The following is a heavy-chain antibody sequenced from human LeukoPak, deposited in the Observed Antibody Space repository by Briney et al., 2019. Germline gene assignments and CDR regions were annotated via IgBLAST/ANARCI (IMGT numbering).Heavy chain of an antibody. CDR3: ARQGGANSFDY. V-gene: IGHV4-59*08. CDR1: GVSISTYF. D-gene: IGHD1-1*01. J-gene: IGHJ4*02. CDR2: IYYSGST. Sequence: SETLSLTCAVSGVSISTYFWSWVRQPPGKGLEWIGYIYYSGSTNYNPSLKSRVSISVDTSKNQFSLKLSSVTAADTAMYYCARQGGANSFDYWGQGILVTVSS.